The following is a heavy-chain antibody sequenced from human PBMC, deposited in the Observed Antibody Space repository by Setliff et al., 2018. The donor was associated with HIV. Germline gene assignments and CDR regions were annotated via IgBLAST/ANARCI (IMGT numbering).Heavy chain of an antibody. Sequence: SETLSLTCTVSGGSISSGTYYWSWIRQPAGKGLEWIGHIYTSGSTSGSANYNPSLKSRVTISVDTSKNQFSLKLSSVTAADTAVYYCARASSRLNCSGGSCYRAPYAFDIWGQGTMVTVSS. CDR3: ARASSRLNCSGGSCYRAPYAFDI. CDR2: IYT. V-gene: IGHV4-61*09. D-gene: IGHD2-15*01. J-gene: IGHJ3*02. CDR1: GGSISSGTYY.